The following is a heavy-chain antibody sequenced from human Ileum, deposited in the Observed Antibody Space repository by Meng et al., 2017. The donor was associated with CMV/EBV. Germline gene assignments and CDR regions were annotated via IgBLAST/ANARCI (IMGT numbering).Heavy chain of an antibody. CDR2: IWYDGSNK. CDR3: AQGIRRAGGTCLFDP. J-gene: IGHJ5*02. D-gene: IGHD3-10*01. CDR1: GFSFRSYA. Sequence: SGFSFRSYAMHWVRQAPDRGLEWVASIWYDGSNKYYGDNVRGRFTISRDNSQDTVYLQMNNLRAEDTAVYYCAQGIRRAGGTCLFDPRGQGALVTVSS. V-gene: IGHV3-33*06.